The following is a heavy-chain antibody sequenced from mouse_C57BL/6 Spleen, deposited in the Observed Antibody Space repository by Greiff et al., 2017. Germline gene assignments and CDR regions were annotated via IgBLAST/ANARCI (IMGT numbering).Heavy chain of an antibody. J-gene: IGHJ4*01. D-gene: IGHD4-1*02. CDR3: ASPQLGRGYAMGY. CDR2: ISSGGSYT. V-gene: IGHV5-6*01. CDR1: GFTFSSYG. Sequence: EVKLMEPGGDLVKPGGSLKLSCAASGFTFSSYGMSWVRQTPDKRLEWVATISSGGSYTYYPDSVKGRFTISRDNAKNTLYLQMSSLKSEDTAMYYCASPQLGRGYAMGYWGQGTSVTVSS.